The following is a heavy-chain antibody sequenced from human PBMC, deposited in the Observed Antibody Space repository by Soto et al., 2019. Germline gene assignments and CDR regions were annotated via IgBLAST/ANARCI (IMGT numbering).Heavy chain of an antibody. D-gene: IGHD5-12*01. CDR3: PRGQEGVVATH. CDR2: IKGDGST. Sequence: QVQLQQWGAGLLKPSETLSLNCAVNGGSLSHYNWIWIRQPPGKGLEWIGEIKGDGSTNYSPSLKSRATISSDTSNNQFSLRLYAVTAADTGVYDCPRGQEGVVATHWDQGTLVTVSS. CDR1: GGSLSHYN. J-gene: IGHJ1*01. V-gene: IGHV4-34*01.